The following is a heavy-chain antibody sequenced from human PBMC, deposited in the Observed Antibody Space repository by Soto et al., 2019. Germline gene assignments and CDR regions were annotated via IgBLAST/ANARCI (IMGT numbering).Heavy chain of an antibody. V-gene: IGHV3-48*01. Sequence: GSLRLSCAASGFTFSSYSMNWVRQAPGKGLEWVSYISSSSSTIYYADSVKGRFTISRDNAKNSLYLQMNSLRAEDTAVYYCARPDYDILTGYPSPYYYYYMDVWGKGTTVTVSS. J-gene: IGHJ6*03. CDR3: ARPDYDILTGYPSPYYYYYMDV. D-gene: IGHD3-9*01. CDR1: GFTFSSYS. CDR2: ISSSSSTI.